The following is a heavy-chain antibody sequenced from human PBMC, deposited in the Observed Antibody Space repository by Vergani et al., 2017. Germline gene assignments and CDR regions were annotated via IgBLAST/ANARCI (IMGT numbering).Heavy chain of an antibody. CDR2: MNPNSGNT. V-gene: IGHV1-8*01. J-gene: IGHJ4*01. CDR1: GYTFTSYD. CDR3: VTGRGIY. D-gene: IGHD6-13*01. Sequence: QVQLAQSGAEVKTPGASVKVSCKAAGYTFTSYDINWVRQATGQGLEWMGWMNPNSGNTGYAQKFQGRVTMTRKTSISTAYMELSSLRSDDTAVFYCVTGRGIYWGHGTLVTVSS.